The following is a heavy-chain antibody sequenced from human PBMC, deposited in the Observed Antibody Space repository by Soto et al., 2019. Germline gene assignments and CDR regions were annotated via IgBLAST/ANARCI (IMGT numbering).Heavy chain of an antibody. D-gene: IGHD1-26*01. Sequence: GGSLRLSCAASGFTFSSCAMGWVRQAPGKGLEWVSGISGGGKNTYYADSVKGRSAISRDNSKNTFYLQVSSLRVEDTAVYYCAKFEGGVSGHVDYWGPGTLVTVSS. CDR3: AKFEGGVSGHVDY. J-gene: IGHJ4*02. CDR2: ISGGGKNT. CDR1: GFTFSSCA. V-gene: IGHV3-23*01.